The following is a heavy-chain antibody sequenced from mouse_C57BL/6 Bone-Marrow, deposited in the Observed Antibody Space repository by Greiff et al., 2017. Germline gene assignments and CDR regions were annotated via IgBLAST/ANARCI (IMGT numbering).Heavy chain of an antibody. Sequence: QIQLQQPGAELVKPGASVKMSCKASGYTFTSHWITWVKQRPGQGLEWIGDIYPGSGSTNYNEKFKSKATLTVDTSSSTAYMQLSSLTSEDSAVYYCARYSPYYAMDYWGQGTSVTVSS. J-gene: IGHJ4*01. CDR1: GYTFTSHW. CDR3: ARYSPYYAMDY. V-gene: IGHV1-55*01. D-gene: IGHD2-12*01. CDR2: IYPGSGST.